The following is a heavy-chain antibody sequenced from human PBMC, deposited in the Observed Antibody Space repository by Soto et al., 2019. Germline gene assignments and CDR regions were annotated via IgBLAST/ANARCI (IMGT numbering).Heavy chain of an antibody. CDR1: GYTFTGYY. D-gene: IGHD6-19*01. CDR3: ARAITGYSSGWYFGWGEP. Sequence: ASVKISCKASGYTFTGYYMHWVRQAPGQGLEWMGWINPNSGGTNYAQKFQGWVTMTRDTSISTAYMELSRLRSDDTAVYYCARAITGYSSGWYFGWGEPWGQGTRGTVSS. J-gene: IGHJ5*02. CDR2: INPNSGGT. V-gene: IGHV1-2*04.